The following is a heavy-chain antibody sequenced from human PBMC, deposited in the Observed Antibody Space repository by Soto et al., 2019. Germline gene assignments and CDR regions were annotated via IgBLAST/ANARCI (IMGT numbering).Heavy chain of an antibody. D-gene: IGHD3-22*01. V-gene: IGHV1-18*01. CDR2: ISAYSGKT. J-gene: IGHJ6*02. CDR3: AVDSSGSTADYYYYYGLDV. Sequence: QVQLMQSGAEVKKPGASVKVSCKTSVYMFISWVRQAPGQGPEWMGWISAYSGKTQYSQNFQDRFTMTTDTSTNTAYMELRSLRSEYTAIYYCAVDSSGSTADYYYYYGLDVWGQGTTVTVSS. CDR1: VYMF.